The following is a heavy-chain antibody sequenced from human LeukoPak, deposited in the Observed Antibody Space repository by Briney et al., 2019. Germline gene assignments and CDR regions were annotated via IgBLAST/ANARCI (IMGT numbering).Heavy chain of an antibody. V-gene: IGHV4-59*01. CDR1: GGSISSYY. J-gene: IGHJ4*02. CDR3: ARGDDRFDY. D-gene: IGHD1-1*01. CDR2: IYYSGST. Sequence: SETLSLTCTVSGGSISSYYWSWIRQPPGKGLKWIGYIYYSGSTNYNPSLKSRVTISVDTSKNQFSLKLSSVTAADTAVYYCARGDDRFDYWGQGTLVTVSS.